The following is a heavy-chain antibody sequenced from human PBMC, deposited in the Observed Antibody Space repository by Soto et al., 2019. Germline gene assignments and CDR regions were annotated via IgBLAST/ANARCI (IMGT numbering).Heavy chain of an antibody. V-gene: IGHV4-59*01. CDR2: IYYSGST. CDR1: GGSISSYY. Sequence: SETLSLTCTVSGGSISSYYWSWIRQPPGKGLEWIGYIYYSGSTNYNPSLKSRVTISVDTSKNQFSLKLSSVTAADTAVYYCASNYGSGSYYREYYYYGMDVWGQGTTVTVSS. D-gene: IGHD3-10*01. J-gene: IGHJ6*02. CDR3: ASNYGSGSYYREYYYYGMDV.